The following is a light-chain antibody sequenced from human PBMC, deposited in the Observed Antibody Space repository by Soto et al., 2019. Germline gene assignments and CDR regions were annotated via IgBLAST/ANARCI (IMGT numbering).Light chain of an antibody. V-gene: IGKV3-15*01. J-gene: IGKJ1*01. Sequence: EIVMTQSPATLSVSPGERATLSCRASQSVSSNLAWYQQKPGQAPRLLIYGASTRATVIPARFSSSGSGTEFTLTISSLQSEDFAVYYCQQYNNWGTFGQGTKVEIK. CDR1: QSVSSN. CDR2: GAS. CDR3: QQYNNWGT.